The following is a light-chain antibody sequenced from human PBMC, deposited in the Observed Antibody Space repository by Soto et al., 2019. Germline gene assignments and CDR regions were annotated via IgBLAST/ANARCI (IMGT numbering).Light chain of an antibody. Sequence: QSVVTQPASVSGAPGQRVTISCTGSSSNIGAHYDVHWYQQLPGTAPKLLIYGNSNRPSGVPDRFSGSKSGTSASLAITGLQAEDEADYYCQSYDNSLSVYVFGTGTKVTVL. CDR2: GNS. CDR1: SSNIGAHYD. J-gene: IGLJ1*01. V-gene: IGLV1-40*02. CDR3: QSYDNSLSVYV.